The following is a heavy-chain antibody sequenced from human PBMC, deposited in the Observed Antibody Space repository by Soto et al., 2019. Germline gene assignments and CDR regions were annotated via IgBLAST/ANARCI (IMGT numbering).Heavy chain of an antibody. Sequence: PGGSLRLSCAASGFTFRNYWMNWVRQAPGKGLEWVANINQDASEKYYVDSVRGRFTISRDNAKNSLYLQMNSLRAEDTAVYYCARDVGFEDYEGRFDFWGQGTPVTVSS. D-gene: IGHD4-17*01. V-gene: IGHV3-7*01. CDR2: INQDASEK. J-gene: IGHJ4*02. CDR1: GFTFRNYW. CDR3: ARDVGFEDYEGRFDF.